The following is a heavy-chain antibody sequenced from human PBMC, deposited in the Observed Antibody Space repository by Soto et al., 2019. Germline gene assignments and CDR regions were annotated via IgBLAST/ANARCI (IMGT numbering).Heavy chain of an antibody. D-gene: IGHD6-19*01. CDR3: ARAVGWGLPPG. J-gene: IGHJ1*01. CDR1: GFTFSSYS. Sequence: EVQLVESGGGLVQPGGSLRLSCAASGFTFSSYSMNWVRQAPGKGLEWVSYISSSSSTIYYADSVKGRFTISRDNAKNSLYRQMNSLRAVDTAGYYCARAVGWGLPPGWGQGTLVTVSS. V-gene: IGHV3-48*01. CDR2: ISSSSSTI.